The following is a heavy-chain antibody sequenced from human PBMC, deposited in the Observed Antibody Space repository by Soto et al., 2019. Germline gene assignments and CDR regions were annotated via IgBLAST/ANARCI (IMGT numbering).Heavy chain of an antibody. CDR1: GFTFGSYW. V-gene: IGHV3-74*01. Sequence: PGGSLRLSCAASGFTFGSYWMHWVRQAPGKGLVWVSRINSDGSSTSYADSVKGRFTISRDNAKNTLYLQMNSLRAEDTAVYYCAATPFSSSWYSPWFDPWGQGTLVTVSS. CDR3: AATPFSSSWYSPWFDP. CDR2: INSDGSST. D-gene: IGHD6-13*01. J-gene: IGHJ5*02.